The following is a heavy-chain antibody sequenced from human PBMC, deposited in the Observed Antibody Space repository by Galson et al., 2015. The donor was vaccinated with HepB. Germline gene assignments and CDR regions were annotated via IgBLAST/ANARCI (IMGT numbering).Heavy chain of an antibody. Sequence: SGYTFTDYVVNWVRQAPGQGLEWMGWMNANTGKPTYAPGFAGRFVFSLDTSVTTAYLQISSLETDDTAVYYCARSPLRFLDWLPYYDYYYMDVWGEGATVTVSS. CDR2: MNANTGKP. V-gene: IGHV7-4-1*02. CDR1: GYTFTDYV. J-gene: IGHJ6*03. CDR3: ARSPLRFLDWLPYYDYYYMDV. D-gene: IGHD3-3*01.